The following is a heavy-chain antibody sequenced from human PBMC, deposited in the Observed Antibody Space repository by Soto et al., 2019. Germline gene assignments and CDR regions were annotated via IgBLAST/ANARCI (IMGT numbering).Heavy chain of an antibody. D-gene: IGHD3-3*01. J-gene: IGHJ6*02. Sequence: KPSETLSLTCTVSGGSISSSSYYWGWIRQPPGKGLEWIGSIYYSGSTYYNPSLKSRVTISVDTSKNQFSLKLSSVTAADTAVYYCACCSRTDFYNGPRFGVVLYYYYYYGMDVWGQGTTVTVSS. CDR2: IYYSGST. CDR1: GGSISSSSYY. CDR3: ACCSRTDFYNGPRFGVVLYYYYYYGMDV. V-gene: IGHV4-39*01.